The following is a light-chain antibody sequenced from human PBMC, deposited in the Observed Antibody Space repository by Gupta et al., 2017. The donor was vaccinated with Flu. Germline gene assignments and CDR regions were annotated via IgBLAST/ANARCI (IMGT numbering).Light chain of an antibody. Sequence: QSALTQPPSASGSPGQSVTMCCTGTSSDVGGYNFVSWYQQHPGKAPKLLIYKVSKSPSGFPDRFSGSKSGNTASLTVSGLQAEDDADYYCSSNAGSNNYVVETGTKVTVL. J-gene: IGLJ1*01. CDR1: SSDVGGYNF. V-gene: IGLV2-8*01. CDR3: SSNAGSNNYV. CDR2: KVS.